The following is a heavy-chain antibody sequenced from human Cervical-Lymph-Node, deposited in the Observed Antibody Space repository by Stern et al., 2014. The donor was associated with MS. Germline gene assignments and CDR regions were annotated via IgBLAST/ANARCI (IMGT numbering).Heavy chain of an antibody. J-gene: IGHJ5*02. CDR3: ARASLSGYDWFDP. CDR1: GDSISSDNW. V-gene: IGHV4-4*02. D-gene: IGHD5-12*01. Sequence: QVQLQESGPGLVKPSGTLSITCVVSGDSISSDNWWSWVRQPPGKGLEWIGEIHHSRTTNYNPSLASRLTISIDKSKNQFSLNLSSETAADTAVYYCARASLSGYDWFDPWGQGTLVTVSS. CDR2: IHHSRTT.